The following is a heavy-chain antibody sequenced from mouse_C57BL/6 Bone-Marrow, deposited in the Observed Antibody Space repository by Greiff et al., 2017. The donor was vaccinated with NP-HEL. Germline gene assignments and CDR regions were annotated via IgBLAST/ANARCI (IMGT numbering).Heavy chain of an antibody. Sequence: VQLQQSGPGLVQPSQSLSITCTVSGFSLTSYGVHWVRQPPGKGLEWLGVIWSGGSTDYNAAFISRLSISKDNSKSQVFFKMNSLQADDTAIYYCAKKNYYYGSSSYAMDYWGQGTSVTVSS. CDR3: AKKNYYYGSSSYAMDY. J-gene: IGHJ4*01. CDR2: IWSGGST. D-gene: IGHD1-1*01. V-gene: IGHV2-4*01. CDR1: GFSLTSYG.